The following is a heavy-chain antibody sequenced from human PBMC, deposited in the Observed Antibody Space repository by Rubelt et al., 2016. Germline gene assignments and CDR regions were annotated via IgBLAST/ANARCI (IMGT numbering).Heavy chain of an antibody. D-gene: IGHD2-15*01. CDR3: ARKLVVSPIRI. CDR1: GGSFSGYY. V-gene: IGHV4-34*01. J-gene: IGHJ3*02. CDR2: INHSGST. Sequence: QVQLQQWGAGLLKPSETLSLTCAVYGGSFSGYYWSWIRQPPGKGLEWIGEINHSGSTNYNPSLKSRVTISVDTSKNQFSLKLSSVTAADTAVYYCARKLVVSPIRIWGQGTMVTVSS.